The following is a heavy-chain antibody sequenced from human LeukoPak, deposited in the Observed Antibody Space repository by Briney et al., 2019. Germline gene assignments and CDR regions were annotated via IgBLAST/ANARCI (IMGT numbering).Heavy chain of an antibody. D-gene: IGHD3-22*01. CDR1: GDSINSLDL. V-gene: IGHV4-4*02. J-gene: IGHJ4*02. CDR2: MYLSGTT. CDR3: AGLVGRYSSGLYYYYFDY. Sequence: SETLSLTCTVSGDSINSLDLWSWVRQPPGKGLEWIGEMYLSGTTHSKPSVKSRVTISIDKSKNQFFLNLSSVTAADTAVYYCAGLVGRYSSGLYYYYFDYWGQGTLVTVSS.